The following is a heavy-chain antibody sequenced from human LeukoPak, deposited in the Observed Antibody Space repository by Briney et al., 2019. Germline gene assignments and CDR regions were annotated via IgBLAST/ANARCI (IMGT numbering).Heavy chain of an antibody. V-gene: IGHV4-30-4*08. D-gene: IGHD4-23*01. CDR3: ARDRDGYGGNRDGAFDI. Sequence: SETLSLTCIVSGGSISSGDYYWSWIRQPPGKGLEWIGYIYYSGSTYYNPSLKSRLTISVDTSKNQFSLKLSSVTPEDTAVYYCARDRDGYGGNRDGAFDIWGQGTMVTVSS. J-gene: IGHJ3*02. CDR1: GGSISSGDYY. CDR2: IYYSGST.